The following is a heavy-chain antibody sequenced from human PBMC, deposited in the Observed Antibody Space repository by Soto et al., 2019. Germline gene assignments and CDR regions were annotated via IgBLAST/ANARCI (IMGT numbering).Heavy chain of an antibody. Sequence: ASVTVSCQASGGTFISYAISWVRQAPGQGLEWMGGIIPIFGTANYAQKFQGRVTITADESTSTAYMELSSLRSEDTAVYYCASPGFWSGYYRVELWFDYWGQGTLVTVSS. V-gene: IGHV1-69*13. J-gene: IGHJ4*02. CDR1: GGTFISYA. D-gene: IGHD3-3*01. CDR3: ASPGFWSGYYRVELWFDY. CDR2: IIPIFGTA.